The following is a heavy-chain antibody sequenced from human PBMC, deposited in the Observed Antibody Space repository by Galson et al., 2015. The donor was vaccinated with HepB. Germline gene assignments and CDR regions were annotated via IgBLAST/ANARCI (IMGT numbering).Heavy chain of an antibody. CDR3: AREELRGYSSYADY. J-gene: IGHJ4*02. CDR1: GGTFSSYA. Sequence: SVKVSCKASGGTFSSYAISWVRQAPGQGLEWMGGIIPIFGIANYAQKFQGRVTITADKSTSTAYMELSSLRSEDTAVYYCAREELRGYSSYADYWGQGTLVTVSS. CDR2: IIPIFGIA. D-gene: IGHD5-18*01. V-gene: IGHV1-69*10.